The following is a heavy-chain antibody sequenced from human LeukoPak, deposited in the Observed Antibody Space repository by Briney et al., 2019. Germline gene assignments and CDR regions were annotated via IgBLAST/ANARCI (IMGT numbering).Heavy chain of an antibody. J-gene: IGHJ4*02. V-gene: IGHV4-39*06. CDR3: ARDEFGDFQGFDY. D-gene: IGHD4-17*01. CDR1: GGSISSSSYY. CDR2: IHYRGTT. Sequence: PSETLSLTCTVSGGSISSSSYYWGWIRQPPGKGLEWLGNIHYRGTTNYNPSLKSRVTLSLDSSKSQFALKVTSVTAADTAVYYCARDEFGDFQGFDYWGQGTRVTVSS.